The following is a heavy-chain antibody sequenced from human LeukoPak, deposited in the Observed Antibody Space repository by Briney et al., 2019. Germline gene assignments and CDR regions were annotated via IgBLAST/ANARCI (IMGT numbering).Heavy chain of an antibody. V-gene: IGHV3-30*04. J-gene: IGHJ4*02. CDR2: ISYGGSNK. CDR3: ARDQGEMATYRRWRGPDY. D-gene: IGHD5-24*01. CDR1: GFTFSSYA. Sequence: PGGSLRLSCGASGFTFSSYAVQWVRQARGRGLEWVAVISYGGSNKYYADSVKGRFTISRDNSKNTLYLQMNSLRAEDTAVYYCARDQGEMATYRRWRGPDYWGQGTLVTVSS.